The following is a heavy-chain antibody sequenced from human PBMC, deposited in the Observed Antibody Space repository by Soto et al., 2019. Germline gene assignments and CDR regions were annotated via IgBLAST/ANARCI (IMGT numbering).Heavy chain of an antibody. D-gene: IGHD2-2*01. CDR1: GYTLTELS. CDR3: ATGPAAMSGYYYMDV. V-gene: IGHV1-24*01. Sequence: ASVKVSCKVSGYTLTELSMHWVRQAPGKGLEWMGGFDPEDGETIYAQKFQGRVTMTEDTSTDTAYMELSGLRSEDTAVYYCATGPAAMSGYYYMDVCGEGTTVTLSS. CDR2: FDPEDGET. J-gene: IGHJ6*03.